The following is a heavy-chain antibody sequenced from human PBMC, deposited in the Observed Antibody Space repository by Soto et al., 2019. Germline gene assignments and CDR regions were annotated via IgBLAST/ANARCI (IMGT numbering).Heavy chain of an antibody. D-gene: IGHD6-6*01. Sequence: GGSLRLSCAASGFTFSSYAMSWVRQAPGEGLEWVSAISGSGGSTYYADSVKGRFTISRDNSKNTLYLQMDSLRAEDTAVYYCAKLNAARPYFDYWGQGTLVTVSS. J-gene: IGHJ4*02. CDR1: GFTFSSYA. CDR3: AKLNAARPYFDY. V-gene: IGHV3-23*01. CDR2: ISGSGGST.